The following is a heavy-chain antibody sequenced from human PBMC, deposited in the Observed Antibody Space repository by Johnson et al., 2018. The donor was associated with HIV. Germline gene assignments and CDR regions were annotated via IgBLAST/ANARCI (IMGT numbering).Heavy chain of an antibody. J-gene: IGHJ3*02. CDR2: ISYDGSYK. Sequence: QVQLVESGGGLVQPGGSLRLSCAASGFTFSSYAMHWVRQAPGKGLEWVAVISYDGSYKYYADSVKGRFTISRHNSKNTRYLQMNSLSAEYTAVYYCARCRIATTAMRGGAFDMWGQGTMLIVSS. CDR1: GFTFSSYA. D-gene: IGHD6-13*01. CDR3: ARCRIATTAMRGGAFDM. V-gene: IGHV3-30-3*01.